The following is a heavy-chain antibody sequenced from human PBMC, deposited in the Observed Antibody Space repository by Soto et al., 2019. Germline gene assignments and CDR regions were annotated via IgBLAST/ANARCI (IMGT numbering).Heavy chain of an antibody. Sequence: ASVKVSCKASGYTFTSYGISWVRQAPGQGLEWMGWISAYNGNTNYAQKLQGRVTMTTDTSTSTAYMELRSLRSDDTAVYYCAGSKGVDIVATSPMDYWGQGTLVTVSS. V-gene: IGHV1-18*01. CDR3: AGSKGVDIVATSPMDY. J-gene: IGHJ4*02. CDR1: GYTFTSYG. D-gene: IGHD5-12*01. CDR2: ISAYNGNT.